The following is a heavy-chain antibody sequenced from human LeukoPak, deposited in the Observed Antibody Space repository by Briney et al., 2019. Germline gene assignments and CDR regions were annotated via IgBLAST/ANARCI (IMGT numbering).Heavy chain of an antibody. Sequence: GGSLRLSCAASGFTFSNDWMNWVRQAPGKGLKWVGRIKSTIDGGTTDFAAPVKGRFTVSRDDSENTLYLQMSSLRIEDTAVYYCTTGGNVIVAGTRAFDIWGHGTMVTVSS. CDR1: GFTFSNDW. CDR3: TTGGNVIVAGTRAFDI. D-gene: IGHD6-19*01. J-gene: IGHJ3*02. CDR2: IKSTIDGGTT. V-gene: IGHV3-15*07.